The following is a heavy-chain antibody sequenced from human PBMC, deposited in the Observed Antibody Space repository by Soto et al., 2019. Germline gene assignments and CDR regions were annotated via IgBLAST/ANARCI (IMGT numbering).Heavy chain of an antibody. V-gene: IGHV3-20*04. J-gene: IGHJ4*02. D-gene: IGHD3-10*01. Sequence: PGGSLRLSCAASGFTFDDYGMTWVRQVPGKGLEWVSRINWNGGSTGYADSVKGRFTISRDNAKNSLYLQMNSLRAEDTALYYCARDTNNLWFGELPSPFDYWGQGTLVTVSS. CDR3: ARDTNNLWFGELPSPFDY. CDR2: INWNGGST. CDR1: GFTFDDYG.